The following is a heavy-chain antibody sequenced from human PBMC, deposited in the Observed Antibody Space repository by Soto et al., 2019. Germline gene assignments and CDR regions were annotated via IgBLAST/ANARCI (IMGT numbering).Heavy chain of an antibody. V-gene: IGHV1-46*01. Sequence: GASVKVSCKASGYTFTGYYMHWVRQAPGQGLEWMGWINPNSGSTSYAQKFQGRVTMTRDTSTSTVYMELSSLRSEDTAVYYCARDHNYGGSGIYYYGMDVWGQGTTVTVSS. D-gene: IGHD4-17*01. J-gene: IGHJ6*02. CDR1: GYTFTGYY. CDR2: INPNSGST. CDR3: ARDHNYGGSGIYYYGMDV.